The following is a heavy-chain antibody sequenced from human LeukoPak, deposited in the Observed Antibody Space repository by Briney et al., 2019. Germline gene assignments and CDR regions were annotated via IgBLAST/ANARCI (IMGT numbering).Heavy chain of an antibody. V-gene: IGHV3-30*02. CDR3: AKDNGYIVVVPAAIDY. CDR1: GFTFSSYG. CDR2: IRYDGSNK. Sequence: GGSLRLSCAASGFTFSSYGMHWVRQAPGKGLEWVAFIRYDGSNKYYADSVKGRFTISRDNSKNTLYLQMNSLRAEDTAVYYCAKDNGYIVVVPAAIDYWGQGTLVTVSS. J-gene: IGHJ4*02. D-gene: IGHD2-2*01.